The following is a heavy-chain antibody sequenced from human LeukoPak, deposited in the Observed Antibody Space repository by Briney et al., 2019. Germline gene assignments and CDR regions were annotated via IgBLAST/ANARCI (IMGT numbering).Heavy chain of an antibody. CDR1: GFTFSSYS. Sequence: GGSLRLSCAASGFTFSSYSMNWVLQAPGKGLEWVSSISSSSSYIYYADSVKGRFTISRDNAKNSLYLQMNSLRAEDTAVYYCARERRDSSSWYYYYYGMDVWGQGTTVTVSS. V-gene: IGHV3-21*01. J-gene: IGHJ6*02. D-gene: IGHD6-13*01. CDR2: ISSSSSYI. CDR3: ARERRDSSSWYYYYYGMDV.